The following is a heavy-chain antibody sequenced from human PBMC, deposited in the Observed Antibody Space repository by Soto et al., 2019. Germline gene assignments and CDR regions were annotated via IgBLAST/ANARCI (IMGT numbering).Heavy chain of an antibody. V-gene: IGHV4-31*03. CDR1: GGSISSGGYY. Sequence: PSETLSLTCTVSGGSISSGGYYWSWIRQHPGKGLEWIGYIYYSGSTYYNPSLKSRVTISVDTSKNQFSLKLSSVTAADTAVYYCARVTDFWSGYRDVRFDPWGQGTLVTVSS. J-gene: IGHJ5*02. CDR3: ARVTDFWSGYRDVRFDP. CDR2: IYYSGST. D-gene: IGHD3-3*01.